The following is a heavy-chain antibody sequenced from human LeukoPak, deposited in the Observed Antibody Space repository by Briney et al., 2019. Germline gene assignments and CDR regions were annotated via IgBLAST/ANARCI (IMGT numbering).Heavy chain of an antibody. CDR1: GFTFSSYS. D-gene: IGHD5-18*01. CDR3: AKKWVDGYPMDV. Sequence: GGSLRLSCAASGFTFSSYSMTWFRQAPGKGLEWVAVISYDGSNKYYADSVKGRFTISRDNSKNTLYLQMNSLRAEDTAVYYCAKKWVDGYPMDVWGQGTTVTVSS. J-gene: IGHJ6*02. V-gene: IGHV3-30*18. CDR2: ISYDGSNK.